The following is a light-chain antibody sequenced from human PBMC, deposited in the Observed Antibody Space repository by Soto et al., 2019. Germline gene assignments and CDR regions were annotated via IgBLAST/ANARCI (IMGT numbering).Light chain of an antibody. CDR3: QQYNSYPPLS. J-gene: IGKJ4*01. V-gene: IGKV1-5*01. Sequence: DIQMTQSPSTLSASVGDRVTITCRASQSISSWLAWYQQKPGKAPKLLIYDASSLESGVPSRFSGSGSGTEFTLTISSLQPDYFATYYCQQYNSYPPLSFGGGTKVEIK. CDR2: DAS. CDR1: QSISSW.